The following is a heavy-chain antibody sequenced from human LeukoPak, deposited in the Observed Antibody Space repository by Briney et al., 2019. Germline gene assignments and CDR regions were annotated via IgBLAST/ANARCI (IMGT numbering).Heavy chain of an antibody. Sequence: GGSLRLSCAASGFTVSSNYMSWVRQAPGKGLEWVSVIYSGGSTYYADSVKGRFTISRDNTKNTLYLQMNSLRAEDTAVYYCARAPNYYDSSDYYDYYYGMDVWGQGTTVTVSS. J-gene: IGHJ6*02. CDR1: GFTVSSNY. D-gene: IGHD3-22*01. V-gene: IGHV3-53*01. CDR2: IYSGGST. CDR3: ARAPNYYDSSDYYDYYYGMDV.